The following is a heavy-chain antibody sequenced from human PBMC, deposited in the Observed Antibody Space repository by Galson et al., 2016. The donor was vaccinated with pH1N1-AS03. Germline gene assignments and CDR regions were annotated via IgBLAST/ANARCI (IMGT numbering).Heavy chain of an antibody. J-gene: IGHJ4*02. CDR1: GFPFSGYE. V-gene: IGHV3-48*03. Sequence: SLGLSCAASGFPFSGYEMNWVRQAPGKGLEWISYISYSGDTENYADSVKGRFSISRDNAKNSLYLQMSALRPEDTAVYYCVRPSGGSFRYWGPGTLVTVSS. CDR3: VRPSGGSFRY. D-gene: IGHD1-26*01. CDR2: ISYSGDTE.